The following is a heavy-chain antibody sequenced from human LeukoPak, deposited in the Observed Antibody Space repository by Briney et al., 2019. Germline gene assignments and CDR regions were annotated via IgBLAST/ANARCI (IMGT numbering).Heavy chain of an antibody. CDR2: ITAGNGDT. Sequence: ASVKVSCKASGYTFTNYVIHWVRQAPGQRPEWMGWITAGNGDTRYSQEFQGRVSITTDTPASTDYMELTRLRSEDMAVYYCAISNIGTSRNSYDIWGQGTMVTVSS. CDR1: GYTFTNYV. J-gene: IGHJ3*02. CDR3: AISNIGTSRNSYDI. V-gene: IGHV1-3*03. D-gene: IGHD2/OR15-2a*01.